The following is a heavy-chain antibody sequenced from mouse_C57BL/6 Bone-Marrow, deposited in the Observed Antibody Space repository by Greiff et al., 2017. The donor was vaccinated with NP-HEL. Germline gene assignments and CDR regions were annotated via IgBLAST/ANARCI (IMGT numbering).Heavy chain of an antibody. CDR3: ARDRPGDSNGAWFAY. D-gene: IGHD2-13*01. V-gene: IGHV5-4*01. J-gene: IGHJ3*01. Sequence: DVQLVESGGGLVKPGGSLKLSCAASGFTFSSYAMSWVRQTPEKRLEWVATISDGGSYTYYPDNVKGRFTISRDNAKNNLYLQMSHLKSEDTAMYYCARDRPGDSNGAWFAYWGQGTLVTVSA. CDR2: ISDGGSYT. CDR1: GFTFSSYA.